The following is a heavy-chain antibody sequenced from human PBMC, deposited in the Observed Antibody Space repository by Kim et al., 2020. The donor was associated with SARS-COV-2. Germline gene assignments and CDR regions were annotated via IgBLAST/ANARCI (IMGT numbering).Heavy chain of an antibody. V-gene: IGHV4-38-2*02. Sequence: SETLSLTCTVSGYSISSGYYWGWIRQPPGKGLEWIGSIYHSGSTYYNPSLKSRVTISVDTSKNQFSLKLSSVTAADTAVYYCARNPLRGDGDYWGQGTLV. J-gene: IGHJ4*02. CDR3: ARNPLRGDGDY. CDR2: IYHSGST. D-gene: IGHD2-21*01. CDR1: GYSISSGYY.